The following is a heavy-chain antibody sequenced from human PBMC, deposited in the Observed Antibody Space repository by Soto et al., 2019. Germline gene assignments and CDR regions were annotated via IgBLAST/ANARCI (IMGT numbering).Heavy chain of an antibody. D-gene: IGHD3-3*01. Sequence: PSVKVSCKASGGTFSSYAISWVRQAPGQELEWMGGIIPIFGTANYAQKFQGRVTITADESTSTAYMELSSLRSEDTAVYYCARRITIFGVVIKDYYYGMDVWGQGTTVTVSS. CDR2: IIPIFGTA. CDR3: ARRITIFGVVIKDYYYGMDV. CDR1: GGTFSSYA. J-gene: IGHJ6*02. V-gene: IGHV1-69*13.